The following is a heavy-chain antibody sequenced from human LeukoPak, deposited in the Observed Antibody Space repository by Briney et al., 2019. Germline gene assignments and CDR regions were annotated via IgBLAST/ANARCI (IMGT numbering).Heavy chain of an antibody. V-gene: IGHV3-23*01. Sequence: GGSLRLSCTASGFTLSSYEMSWIRQAPGKGLEWVSAISGSGGSTYYADSGKGRFTVSRDNSKNTLYLQMNSLRAEDTAVYYCAKDRTYCTNAICYNAFDIWGQGTMITVSS. CDR2: ISGSGGST. CDR3: AKDRTYCTNAICYNAFDI. D-gene: IGHD2-8*01. J-gene: IGHJ3*02. CDR1: GFTLSSYE.